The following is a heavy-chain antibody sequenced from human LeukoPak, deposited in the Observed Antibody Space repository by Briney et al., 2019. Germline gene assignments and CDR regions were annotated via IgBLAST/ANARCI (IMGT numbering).Heavy chain of an antibody. J-gene: IGHJ4*02. D-gene: IGHD4-17*01. CDR3: AKAQTTVTKSSNY. CDR1: GFTFSSYA. Sequence: GGSLRLSCAASGFTFSSYAMTWVRQAPGKGLEWVSAISGRDGSTFYAGSVKGRFTISRDNSKNTLYLQMNSLRAEDTAVYYCAKAQTTVTKSSNYWGQGTLVTGTS. V-gene: IGHV3-23*01. CDR2: ISGRDGST.